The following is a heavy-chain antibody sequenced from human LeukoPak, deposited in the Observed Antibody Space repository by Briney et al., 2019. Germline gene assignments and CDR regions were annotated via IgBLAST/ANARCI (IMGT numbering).Heavy chain of an antibody. CDR3: ARAGVVPVATDFDY. J-gene: IGHJ4*02. V-gene: IGHV1-2*02. D-gene: IGHD2-2*01. Sequence: GASVKLSCKASGYTFTGYYMHWERQAPGQGLEWMGWINPNSGDTNYAQKFQGRVTMTRDTSISPAYIELSRLRSDDTAVYYCARAGVVPVATDFDYWGRGTLVTVSS. CDR2: INPNSGDT. CDR1: GYTFTGYY.